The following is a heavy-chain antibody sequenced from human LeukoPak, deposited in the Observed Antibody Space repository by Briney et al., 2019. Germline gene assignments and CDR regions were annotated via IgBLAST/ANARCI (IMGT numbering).Heavy chain of an antibody. V-gene: IGHV3-21*01. CDR3: ARYSSSRYDAFDI. D-gene: IGHD6-13*01. CDR2: ISSSSSYI. CDR1: GFTFSSYS. J-gene: IGHJ3*02. Sequence: PGGSLRLSCAASGFTFSSYSMNWVRQAPGKGLEWVSSISSSSSYIYYADSVKGRFTISRDNAKNSLYLQMNSLRAEDTAVYYCARYSSSRYDAFDIWGQGTMVTVSS.